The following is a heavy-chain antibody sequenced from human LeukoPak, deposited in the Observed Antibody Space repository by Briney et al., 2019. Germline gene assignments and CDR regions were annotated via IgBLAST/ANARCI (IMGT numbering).Heavy chain of an antibody. CDR3: ARARCSSTSCYVFDY. V-gene: IGHV4-59*01. Sequence: SETLSLTCTVSGGSISNYYWSWILQPPGKGLEWIGYIYYTGSTNYNPSLKSRVTISVDTSKNQFSLKLSSVTAADTAVYYCARARCSSTSCYVFDYWGQGTLVTVSS. CDR2: IYYTGST. CDR1: GGSISNYY. D-gene: IGHD2-2*01. J-gene: IGHJ4*02.